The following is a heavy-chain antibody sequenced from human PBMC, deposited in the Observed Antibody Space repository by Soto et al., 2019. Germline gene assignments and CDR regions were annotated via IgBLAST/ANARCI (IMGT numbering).Heavy chain of an antibody. D-gene: IGHD3-22*01. J-gene: IGHJ4*02. Sequence: SETLSLTCTVSGGSISSSSYYWGWIRQPPGKGLEWIGSIYYSGSTYYNPSLKSRVTISVDTSKNQFSLKLSSVTAADTAVYYCASGPMTYYYDSSGYYNDYWGQGTLVTVSS. CDR3: ASGPMTYYYDSSGYYNDY. CDR1: GGSISSSSYY. CDR2: IYYSGST. V-gene: IGHV4-39*07.